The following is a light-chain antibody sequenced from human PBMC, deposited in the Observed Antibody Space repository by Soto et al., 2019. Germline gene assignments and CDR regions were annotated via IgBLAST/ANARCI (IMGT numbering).Light chain of an antibody. V-gene: IGKV1-5*01. CDR2: DAS. Sequence: DIQMTQSASTLSASVGDRVTITCRASQSIRSWLAWYQQKPGKAPKLLIYDASSLESGVPSRFSGSGSGTEFTLTISSLQPDDFATYYCQQYNSYSRTFGQGTKVDIK. CDR3: QQYNSYSRT. CDR1: QSIRSW. J-gene: IGKJ1*01.